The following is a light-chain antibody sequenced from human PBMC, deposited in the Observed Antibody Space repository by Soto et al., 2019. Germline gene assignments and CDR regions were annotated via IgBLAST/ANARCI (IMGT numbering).Light chain of an antibody. V-gene: IGKV1-5*03. Sequence: DIQMTQSPSTLSGSVGDRVTITCRASLTISSWLACSQHKPGKAPKLLIYKASTLKSGGPSRFSGSGSGTEFTLTIICLQPDDFETYYFQHYNNYSEAFGQGNKVELK. CDR2: KAS. J-gene: IGKJ1*01. CDR3: QHYNNYSEA. CDR1: LTISSW.